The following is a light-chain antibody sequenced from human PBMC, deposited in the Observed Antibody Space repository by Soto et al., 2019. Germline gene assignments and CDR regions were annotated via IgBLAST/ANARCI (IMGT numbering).Light chain of an antibody. Sequence: EIVMTQSPATLSVSPGERATLSCRASQSVSSNLAWYQQEPGQAPRLLIYGASTRATGIPARFSGSGSGTEFTLTISSLQSEDFAVYYCQQYNNWQGTFGQGPKVEIK. CDR2: GAS. CDR3: QQYNNWQGT. J-gene: IGKJ1*01. CDR1: QSVSSN. V-gene: IGKV3-15*01.